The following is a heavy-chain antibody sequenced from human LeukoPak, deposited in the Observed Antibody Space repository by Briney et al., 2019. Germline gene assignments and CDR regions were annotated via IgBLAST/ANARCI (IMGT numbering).Heavy chain of an antibody. Sequence: PGGSLRLFCAASGFSFSTYNMNWVRQAPGKGVGWVSSISSRSDYKYYADSVKGRFTISRDNAKNSLYLQMNSLRVEDTAVYFCAKDLNSDYYDSRSYYAYFDYWGQGTLVTASS. V-gene: IGHV3-21*04. CDR1: GFSFSTYN. D-gene: IGHD3-22*01. CDR3: AKDLNSDYYDSRSYYAYFDY. J-gene: IGHJ4*02. CDR2: ISSRSDYK.